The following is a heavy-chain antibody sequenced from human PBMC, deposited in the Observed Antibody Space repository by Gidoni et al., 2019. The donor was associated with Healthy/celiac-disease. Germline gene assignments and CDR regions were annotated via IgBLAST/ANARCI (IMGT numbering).Heavy chain of an antibody. CDR1: GGTFSSYA. CDR2: IIPIFGTA. J-gene: IGHJ6*02. CDR3: ASNDILVSSSWGEYYYGMDV. D-gene: IGHD3-9*01. V-gene: IGHV1-69*06. Sequence: QVQLVQSGAEVKKPGSSVKVSCKASGGTFSSYAISWVRQAPGQGLEWMGGIIPIFGTANYAQKFQGRVTITADKSTSTAYMELSSLRSEDTAVYYCASNDILVSSSWGEYYYGMDVWGQGTTVTVSS.